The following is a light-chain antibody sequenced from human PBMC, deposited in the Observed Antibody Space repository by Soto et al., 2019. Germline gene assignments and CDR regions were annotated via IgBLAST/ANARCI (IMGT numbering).Light chain of an antibody. V-gene: IGLV2-14*01. CDR1: SSDVGGYIY. Sequence: QSALTQPASVSGSPGQSITISCTGTSSDVGGYIYVSWYQQHPGKAPKLMIYDVTSRPSGVSYRFSGSKSGNTASLTLSGLQAEDEADYYCSSYTTSSSYVFGTGTKVTVL. J-gene: IGLJ1*01. CDR3: SSYTTSSSYV. CDR2: DVT.